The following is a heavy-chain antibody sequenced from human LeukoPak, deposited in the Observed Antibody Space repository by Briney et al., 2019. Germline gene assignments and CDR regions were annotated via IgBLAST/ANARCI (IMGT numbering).Heavy chain of an antibody. CDR2: IYPIDSDT. D-gene: IGHD2-21*01. CDR3: ARPSAYGEDAFDV. CDR1: GYSLTNYW. V-gene: IGHV5-51*01. J-gene: IGHJ3*01. Sequence: GESLKISCKGSGYSLTNYWIGWVRRMPGKGLEWMGIIYPIDSDTRYSPSFRGQVTFSADKSISTAYLQWSSLKASDTAMYYCARPSAYGEDAFDVWGQGTMVTVSS.